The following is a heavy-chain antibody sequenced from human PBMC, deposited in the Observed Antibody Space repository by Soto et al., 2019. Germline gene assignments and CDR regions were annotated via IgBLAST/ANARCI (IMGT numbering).Heavy chain of an antibody. D-gene: IGHD2-21*01. J-gene: IGHJ3*02. CDR2: ISWNSGSI. Sequence: PXGSLRLSFVASGLTFDDFAMHWVRQAPGKGLEWVSGISWNSGSIGYADSVKGRFTISRDNAENSLYLHMNSLRAEDTALYYCAKDFWVGGLVSASGGIAFDIWGQGTKVTVSS. CDR3: AKDFWVGGLVSASGGIAFDI. CDR1: GLTFDDFA. V-gene: IGHV3-9*01.